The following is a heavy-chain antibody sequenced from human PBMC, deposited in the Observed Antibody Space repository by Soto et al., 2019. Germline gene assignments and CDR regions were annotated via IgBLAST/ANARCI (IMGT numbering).Heavy chain of an antibody. D-gene: IGHD3-22*01. V-gene: IGHV1-58*01. CDR3: AADRYYYGGSGYCDY. J-gene: IGHJ4*02. CDR2: IVVGSGNT. Sequence: WASVKVSCKASGFTFTSSAVQWVRQARGQRLEWIGWIVVGSGNTNYAQKFQERVTITRDMSTSTAYMELSSLRSEDTAVYYCAADRYYYGGSGYCDYWGRVTLVTVSS. CDR1: GFTFTSSA.